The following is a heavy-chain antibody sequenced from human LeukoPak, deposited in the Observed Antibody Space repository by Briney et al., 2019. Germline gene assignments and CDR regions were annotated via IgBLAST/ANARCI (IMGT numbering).Heavy chain of an antibody. CDR2: MSPDSGNT. Sequence: ASVKVSCKASGYTFTSYDINWVRQAPGQGLEWMGWMSPDSGNTGYAQQFQGRVTMTRNTSISTAYMELSSLRSEDTAVYYCARGWRNHIAVAQLIDYWGQGTLVTVSS. CDR3: ARGWRNHIAVAQLIDY. CDR1: GYTFTSYD. V-gene: IGHV1-8*01. J-gene: IGHJ4*02. D-gene: IGHD6-19*01.